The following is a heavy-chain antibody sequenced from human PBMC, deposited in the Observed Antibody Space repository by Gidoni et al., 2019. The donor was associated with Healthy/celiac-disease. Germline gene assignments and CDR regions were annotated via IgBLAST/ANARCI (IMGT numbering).Heavy chain of an antibody. V-gene: IGHV4-59*01. CDR1: GGPIRSYY. Sequence: QVQLQESGPGLVKPPETLSPTCPVSGGPIRSYYWSWIRQPPGKGLEWIGYIYYSGSTNYNPTLKSRVTISVYTSKNQFSLKLSSVTAADTAVYYCARSVLRYFDWLLRFDYWGQGTLVTVSS. J-gene: IGHJ4*02. CDR2: IYYSGST. D-gene: IGHD3-9*01. CDR3: ARSVLRYFDWLLRFDY.